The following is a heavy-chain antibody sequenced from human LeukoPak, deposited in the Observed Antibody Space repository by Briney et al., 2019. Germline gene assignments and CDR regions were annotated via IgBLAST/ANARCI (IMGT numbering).Heavy chain of an antibody. Sequence: GASVKVSCKASGYTFTSYGISWVRQAPGQGLEWMGGIIPTFGTANYAQKFQGRVTITADESTSTAYMELSSLRSEDTAVYYCARYRIAAVLRYYYYGMDVWGQGTTVTVSS. CDR1: GYTFTSYG. J-gene: IGHJ6*02. CDR3: ARYRIAAVLRYYYYGMDV. V-gene: IGHV1-69*13. CDR2: IIPTFGTA. D-gene: IGHD6-13*01.